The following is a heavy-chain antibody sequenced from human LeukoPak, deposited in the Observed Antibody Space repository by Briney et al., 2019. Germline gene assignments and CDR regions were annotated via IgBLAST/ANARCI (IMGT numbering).Heavy chain of an antibody. J-gene: IGHJ6*03. V-gene: IGHV1-18*01. CDR1: GFPSNSIG. Sequence: GASVKVSCQASGFPSNSIGVAWVRQAPAQGLEGIGWISHGNGNTHYLERLQGRITVTRERSTSTVYMELRSLRVADTAVYFCANVVKGRFFFYYLDVWGKGTTVTVSS. CDR3: ANVVKGRFFFYYLDV. CDR2: ISHGNGNT. D-gene: IGHD6-6*01.